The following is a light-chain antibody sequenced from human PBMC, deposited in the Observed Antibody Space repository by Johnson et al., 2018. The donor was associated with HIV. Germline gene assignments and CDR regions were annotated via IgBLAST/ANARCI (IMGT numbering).Light chain of an antibody. J-gene: IGLJ1*01. CDR3: GTWDSSLSAGV. CDR2: ENN. CDR1: SSNIGNNY. Sequence: QSVLTQPPSVSAAPGQKVTISCSGSSSNIGNNYVSWYQQLPGTAPKLLIYENNKRPSGIPDRFSGSKSGTSATLGITGPPTGDEADYYCGTWDSSLSAGVFGTGTKVTVL. V-gene: IGLV1-51*02.